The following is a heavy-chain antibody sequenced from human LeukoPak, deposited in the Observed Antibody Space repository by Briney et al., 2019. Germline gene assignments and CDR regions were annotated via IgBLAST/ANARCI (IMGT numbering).Heavy chain of an antibody. J-gene: IGHJ4*02. CDR1: GFMFSSNW. Sequence: GGSLRLSCAASGFMFSSNWMSWVRLAPGKGLEWVANIKEDGTETYYVDSVKGRFTISRDNAKNSLYLQMNNLRVEDTAVYYCAKEGRSLQTYWGQGTLVTVSS. CDR2: IKEDGTET. D-gene: IGHD5-24*01. V-gene: IGHV3-7*03. CDR3: AKEGRSLQTY.